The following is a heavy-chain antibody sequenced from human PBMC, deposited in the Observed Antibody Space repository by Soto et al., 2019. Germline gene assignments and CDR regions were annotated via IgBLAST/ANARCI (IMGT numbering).Heavy chain of an antibody. J-gene: IGHJ5*02. CDR2: IHPGDSDT. CDR1: GYSFTNYW. D-gene: IGHD6-13*01. CDR3: ARHNRYSSTWFEGWFDP. V-gene: IGHV5-51*03. Sequence: EVQLVQSGAEVKKAGESLKISCQGSGYSFTNYWVGWVRQIPGRGLEWMGIIHPGDSDTRYSPFFQGQVTLSADKSICTAYLQWSSMKASDTAMYYCARHNRYSSTWFEGWFDPWGQGTLVTVSS.